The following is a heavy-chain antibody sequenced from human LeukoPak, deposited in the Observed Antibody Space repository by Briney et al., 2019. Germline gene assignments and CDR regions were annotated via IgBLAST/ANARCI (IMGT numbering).Heavy chain of an antibody. CDR1: GGSISSSSYY. Sequence: PSETLSLTCTVSGGSISSSSYYWGWIRQPPGKGLEWIGYIYYSGSTNYNPYLRSRVTISVDTSKNQFSLKLSSVTAADTAVYYCARSSEGRYYYDSSGFSYYYYYMDVWGKGTTVTISS. V-gene: IGHV4-61*05. D-gene: IGHD3-22*01. CDR3: ARSSEGRYYYDSSGFSYYYYYMDV. J-gene: IGHJ6*03. CDR2: IYYSGST.